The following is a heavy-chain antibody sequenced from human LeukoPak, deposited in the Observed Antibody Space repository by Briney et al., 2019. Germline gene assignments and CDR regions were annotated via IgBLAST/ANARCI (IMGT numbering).Heavy chain of an antibody. CDR3: ARTRSSGWTNDAFDI. CDR2: ISSSGSTI. D-gene: IGHD6-19*01. J-gene: IGHJ3*02. V-gene: IGHV3-11*04. Sequence: GGSLRLSCAASGFTFSDYYMSWIRQAPGKGLEWVSYISSSGSTIYYADSVKGRFTISRDNAKNSLYLQMNSLRAEDTAVYYCARTRSSGWTNDAFDIWGQGTMVTVSS. CDR1: GFTFSDYY.